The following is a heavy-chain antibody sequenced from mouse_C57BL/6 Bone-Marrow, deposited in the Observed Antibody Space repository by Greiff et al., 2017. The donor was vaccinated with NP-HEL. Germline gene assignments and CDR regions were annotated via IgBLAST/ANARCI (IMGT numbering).Heavy chain of an antibody. CDR1: YTFSRRVH. CDR3: SEDSAVYYCAWVYYGQLGFDY. J-gene: IGHJ2*01. Sequence: QVQLQQSGPELARPWASVKISCQAFYTFSRRVHFAIRDTNYWMQWVKQRPGPGLEWLGAIYPGNGDTSYHQKFKGKSTLTADKSSSTAYMQPSSLTSEDSAVYYCAWVYYGQLGFDYWGQGTTLTVSS. CDR2: GPGLEWLG. D-gene: IGHD1-1*01. V-gene: IGHV1-87*01.